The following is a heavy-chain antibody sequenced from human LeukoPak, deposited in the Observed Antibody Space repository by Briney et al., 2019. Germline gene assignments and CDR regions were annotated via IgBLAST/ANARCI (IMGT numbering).Heavy chain of an antibody. Sequence: PGGSLRLSCTASGFTFSSYAMNWVRQAPGKGLEWVSGIGAGGTFTYYAASVKGRFTISRDNAKNSLYLQMNSLRAEDTALYYCAKEGGTRGTFDVWGQGTMVTVSS. D-gene: IGHD3/OR15-3a*01. CDR1: GFTFSSYA. V-gene: IGHV3-23*01. J-gene: IGHJ3*01. CDR3: AKEGGTRGTFDV. CDR2: IGAGGTFT.